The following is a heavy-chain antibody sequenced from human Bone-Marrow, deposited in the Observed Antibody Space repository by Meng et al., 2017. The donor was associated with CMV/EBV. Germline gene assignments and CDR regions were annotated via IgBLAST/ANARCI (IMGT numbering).Heavy chain of an antibody. CDR2: IHSDNITT. CDR3: ARDLGEGGNC. CDR1: GLSFRSYW. J-gene: IGHJ4*02. Sequence: GGSLRLSCAVSGLSFRSYWMSWVRQAPGQGPVWVSRIHSDNITTNYADSVKGRFTISRDNAKNTLYLQMSSLKAEDTAAYYCARDLGEGGNCWGQGTLVTVSS. D-gene: IGHD2-15*01. V-gene: IGHV3-74*01.